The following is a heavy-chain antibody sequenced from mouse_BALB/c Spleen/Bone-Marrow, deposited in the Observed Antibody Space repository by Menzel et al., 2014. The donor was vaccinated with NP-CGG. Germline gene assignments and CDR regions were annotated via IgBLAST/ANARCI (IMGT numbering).Heavy chain of an antibody. V-gene: IGHV1S56*01. Sequence: QVQLKESGPELVKPGASVRISCKASGYTFTSYYIHWVKQRPGQGLEWIGRIYPGNVNTKYNEKFKGKATLTADKSSSTAYMQLSSLTSEDSAVYFCAREANWNFDYWGQGTTLTVSS. CDR3: AREANWNFDY. CDR1: GYTFTSYY. J-gene: IGHJ2*01. D-gene: IGHD4-1*01. CDR2: IYPGNVNT.